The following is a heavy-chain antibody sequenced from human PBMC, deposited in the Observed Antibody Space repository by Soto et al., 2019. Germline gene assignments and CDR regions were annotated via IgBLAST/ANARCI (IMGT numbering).Heavy chain of an antibody. J-gene: IGHJ6*02. Sequence: QVQLVQSGAEVKKPGSSVKVSCKTSGDTFSDYAISWVREAPGQGLEWMRGFLPLFRSANYAQKFQDRVTITADESTGTSYKEVSSLRPQATAVYYCATTLRPGVAVAEDYQYYYGMDVWGQGTSVTVSS. CDR3: ATTLRPGVAVAEDYQYYYGMDV. D-gene: IGHD6-19*01. V-gene: IGHV1-69*01. CDR2: FLPLFRSA. CDR1: GDTFSDYA.